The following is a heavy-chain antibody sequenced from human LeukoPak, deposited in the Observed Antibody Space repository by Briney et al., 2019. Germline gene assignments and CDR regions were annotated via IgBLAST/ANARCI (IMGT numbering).Heavy chain of an antibody. CDR3: ARHGHCTNGVCYSNYYYHMDV. D-gene: IGHD2-8*01. CDR2: IYPDDSDT. CDR1: GYSFASSW. Sequence: GESLKISCKGSGYSFASSWIGWVRQIPGKGLEWMGIIYPDDSDTRYSPSFEGQITISVDKSISTAYLQWSRLKASDTAVYYCARHGHCTNGVCYSNYYYHMDVWGKGTTVTVSS. J-gene: IGHJ6*03. V-gene: IGHV5-51*01.